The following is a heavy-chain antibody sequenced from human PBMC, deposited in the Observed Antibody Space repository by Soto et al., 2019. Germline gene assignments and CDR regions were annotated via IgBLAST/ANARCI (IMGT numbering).Heavy chain of an antibody. CDR1: GFTFSSYA. V-gene: IGHV3-23*01. CDR3: AKDHYYDTSGYYYFDY. J-gene: IGHJ4*02. D-gene: IGHD3-22*01. CDR2: ISGSGGST. Sequence: GGSLRLSCAASGFTFSSYAMSWVRQAPGKGLEWVSAISGSGGSTYYADSVKGRFTISRDNSKNTLYLQMNSLGAEDTAVYYCAKDHYYDTSGYYYFDYWGQGTLVTVS.